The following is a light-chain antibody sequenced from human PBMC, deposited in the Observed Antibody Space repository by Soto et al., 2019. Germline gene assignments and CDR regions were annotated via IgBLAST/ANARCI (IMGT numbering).Light chain of an antibody. Sequence: EIVLTQSPGTLSLSPGERATLSCRASHSISSSYLAWYQQKPGQAPRLLIYAASSSATGIPDRFSGSGSVTDFTLTISRLEPDDFAVYYCQQYGSSSYTFGQGTQLEIK. CDR3: QQYGSSSYT. CDR1: HSISSSY. CDR2: AAS. V-gene: IGKV3-20*01. J-gene: IGKJ2*01.